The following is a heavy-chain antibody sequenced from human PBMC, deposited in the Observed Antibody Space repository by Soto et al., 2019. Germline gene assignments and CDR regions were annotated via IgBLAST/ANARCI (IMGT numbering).Heavy chain of an antibody. V-gene: IGHV3-23*01. CDR1: GFTFSSYA. D-gene: IGHD3-10*01. CDR2: INGSGGST. CDR3: AKDLKPSYYGSGSYLDY. J-gene: IGHJ4*02. Sequence: GGSLRLSCAASGFTFSSYAMSWVRQAPGKGLEWVSAINGSGGSTYYADSVKGRFTISRDNSKNTLYLQMNSLRAEDTAVYYCAKDLKPSYYGSGSYLDYWGQGTLVTVSS.